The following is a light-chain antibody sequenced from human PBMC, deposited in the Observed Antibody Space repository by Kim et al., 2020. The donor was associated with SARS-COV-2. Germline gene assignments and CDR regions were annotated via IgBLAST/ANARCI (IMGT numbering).Light chain of an antibody. CDR1: QSISSW. CDR3: QQYSSYPLT. V-gene: IGKV1-5*01. J-gene: IGKJ4*01. CDR2: DAS. Sequence: SVGCRVTIPCRASQSISSWLAWYRQRPGKAPSLLIYDASSLQTGVPSRFSGSGSGTDFTLTISSLQPDDFATYYCQQYSSYPLTFGGGTKVDIK.